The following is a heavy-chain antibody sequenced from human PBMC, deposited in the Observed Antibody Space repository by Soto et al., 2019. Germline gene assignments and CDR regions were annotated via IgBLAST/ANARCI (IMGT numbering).Heavy chain of an antibody. J-gene: IGHJ5*02. CDR3: AKDDRITIFGEGYNWFDP. CDR1: GFTFSSYA. D-gene: IGHD3-3*01. Sequence: RGSLRLSCAASGFTFSSYAMSWVRQAPGKGLEWVSAISGSGGSTYYADSVKGRFTISRDNSKNTLYLQMNSLRAEDTAVYYCAKDDRITIFGEGYNWFDPWGQGTLVTVSS. CDR2: ISGSGGST. V-gene: IGHV3-23*01.